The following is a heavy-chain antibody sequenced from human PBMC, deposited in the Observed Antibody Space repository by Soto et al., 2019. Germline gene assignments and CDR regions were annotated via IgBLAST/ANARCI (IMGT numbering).Heavy chain of an antibody. CDR1: GFTFSNYA. D-gene: IGHD2-21*02. CDR2: ISGSGANT. Sequence: GGSLRLSCAASGFTFSNYAMTWVRQAPGKGLEWVSAISGSGANTYYADSVKGRFTISRDGSKSTVYLQMNSLRAEDTAVYYCAKDYLDCGGDCPPFDYWGQGTQVTVSS. CDR3: AKDYLDCGGDCPPFDY. J-gene: IGHJ4*02. V-gene: IGHV3-23*01.